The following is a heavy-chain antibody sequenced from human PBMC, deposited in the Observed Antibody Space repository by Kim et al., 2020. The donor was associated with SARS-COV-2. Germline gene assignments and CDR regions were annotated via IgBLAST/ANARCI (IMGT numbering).Heavy chain of an antibody. D-gene: IGHD3-9*01. V-gene: IGHV1-18*04. CDR2: ISAYNGNT. CDR3: ARASGRYFDWSSTGFDY. Sequence: ASVKVSCKASGYTFTSYGISWVRQAPGQGLEWMGWISAYNGNTNYAQKLQGRVTMTTDTSTSTAYMELRSLRSDDTAVYYCARASGRYFDWSSTGFDYWGQGTLVTVSS. J-gene: IGHJ4*02. CDR1: GYTFTSYG.